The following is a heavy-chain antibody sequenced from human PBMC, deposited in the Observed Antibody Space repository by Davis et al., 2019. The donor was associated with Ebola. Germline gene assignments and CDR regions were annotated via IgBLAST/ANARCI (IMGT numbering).Heavy chain of an antibody. CDR1: GFTFSSYA. CDR2: ISYDGSNK. V-gene: IGHV3-30-3*01. Sequence: GESLKISCAASGFTFSSYAMHWVRQAPGKGLEWVAVISYDGSNKYYADSVKGRFTISRDNSKNTLYLQMNSLRAEDTAVYYCATAYYYYYMDVWGKGTTVTVSS. CDR3: ATAYYYYYMDV. J-gene: IGHJ6*03.